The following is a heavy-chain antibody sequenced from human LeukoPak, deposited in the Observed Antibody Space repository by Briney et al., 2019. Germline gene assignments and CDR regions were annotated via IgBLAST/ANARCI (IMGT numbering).Heavy chain of an antibody. CDR3: ARDAIRHDYGADY. V-gene: IGHV3-33*01. CDR2: IWYDGSNK. D-gene: IGHD4-17*01. Sequence: GGSLRLSCAASGFTFSSYGMHWVRQAPGKGLEWVAVIWYDGSNKYYADSVKGRFTISRDNSKNTLYLQMNSLRAEDTAVYYCARDAIRHDYGADYWGQGTLVTVPS. J-gene: IGHJ4*02. CDR1: GFTFSSYG.